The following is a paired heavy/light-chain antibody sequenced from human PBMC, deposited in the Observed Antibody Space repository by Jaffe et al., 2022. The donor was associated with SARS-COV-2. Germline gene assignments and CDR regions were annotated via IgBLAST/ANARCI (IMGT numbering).Light chain of an antibody. CDR3: QHYGRAPEIT. CDR2: GAS. V-gene: IGKV3-20*01. CDR1: QSVSSSY. Sequence: EIVLTQSPGTLSLSPGERATLSCRASQSVSSSYLAWYQQKPGQAPRPLIYGASSRATGIPDRFSGSGSGTDFTLTISRLEPEDFAVYYCQHYGRAPEITFGPGTKVDIK. J-gene: IGKJ3*01.
Heavy chain of an antibody. V-gene: IGHV1-46*02. Sequence: QVQLVQSGAEVKKPGASVNISCKTSGYTFNIYYMHWVRQAPGQGLEWMGMINPSGGSPTYAQMFQGRVTMTRDTSTNTVYMELSSLRSEDTAVYYCARPLNTLYSTASRDGMDVWGQGTTVIVSS. J-gene: IGHJ6*02. CDR2: INPSGGSP. D-gene: IGHD6-6*01. CDR3: ARPLNTLYSTASRDGMDV. CDR1: GYTFNIYY.